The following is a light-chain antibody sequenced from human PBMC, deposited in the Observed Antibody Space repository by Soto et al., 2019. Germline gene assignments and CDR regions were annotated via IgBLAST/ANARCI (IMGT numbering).Light chain of an antibody. J-gene: IGLJ1*01. CDR2: EVS. V-gene: IGLV2-14*01. Sequence: QSVLTQPASVSGSPGQSITISCTGTSSDVGGYNYVSWYQQHPGKAPKLMIYEVSNRPSGVSNRFSCSKSGNTASLTISGIQAEDEADYYCSSYTSSSIDYVFGTGTKLTVL. CDR3: SSYTSSSIDYV. CDR1: SSDVGGYNY.